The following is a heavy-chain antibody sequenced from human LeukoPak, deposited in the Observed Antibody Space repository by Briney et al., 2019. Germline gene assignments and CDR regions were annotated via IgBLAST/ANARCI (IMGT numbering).Heavy chain of an antibody. CDR1: GFTFSNYA. V-gene: IGHV3-23*01. Sequence: QTGGSLRLSCAASGFTFSNYAMSWVRQAPGKGLEWVSVISGSGGSTYYADSVKGRFTISRDNAKNSLYLQMNSLRAEDTAVYYCARDLSIAAAGPFDYWGQGTLVTVSS. CDR2: ISGSGGST. CDR3: ARDLSIAAAGPFDY. J-gene: IGHJ4*02. D-gene: IGHD6-13*01.